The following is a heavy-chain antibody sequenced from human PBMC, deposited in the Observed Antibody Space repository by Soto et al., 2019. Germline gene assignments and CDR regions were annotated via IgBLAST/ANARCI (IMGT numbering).Heavy chain of an antibody. CDR1: GFPFGENA. D-gene: IGHD6-19*01. Sequence: GGSLRLSCAASGFPFGENAMSWVRQAPGKGLEWVAGISDSGATTYYADCVRGRFTISRDNSKNTLYLQMKSLKAEDSASYYCAKEDTSTGSLDSWCQGAMVTVSS. CDR2: ISDSGATT. CDR3: AKEDTSTGSLDS. J-gene: IGHJ4*02. V-gene: IGHV3-23*01.